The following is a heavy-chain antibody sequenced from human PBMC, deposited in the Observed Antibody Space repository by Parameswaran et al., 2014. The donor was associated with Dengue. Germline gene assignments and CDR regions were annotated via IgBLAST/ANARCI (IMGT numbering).Heavy chain of an antibody. J-gene: IGHJ4*02. Sequence: VRQAPGKGLEWVAVISYDGSNKYYADSVKGRFTISRDNSKNTLYLQMNSLRAEDTAVYYCARGSGYSSSWPAFFDYWGQGTLVTVSS. V-gene: IGHV3-30-3*01. D-gene: IGHD6-13*01. CDR2: ISYDGSNK. CDR3: ARGSGYSSSWPAFFDY.